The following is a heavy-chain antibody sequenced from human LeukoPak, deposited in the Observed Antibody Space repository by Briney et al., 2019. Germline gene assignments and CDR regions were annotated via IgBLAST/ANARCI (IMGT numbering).Heavy chain of an antibody. CDR3: ARDLGYADFDF. J-gene: IGHJ4*02. CDR2: TIPIVGIP. V-gene: IGHV1-69*04. CDR1: GGTLSGFA. D-gene: IGHD5-12*01. Sequence: ASVKVSCKASGGTLSGFAFSWVRQAPGQGLEWMGRTIPIVGIPTYAQKFLGRVTITADKSTSTAYMELSSLRSEDTAVYYCARDLGYADFDFWGQGTLVTVSS.